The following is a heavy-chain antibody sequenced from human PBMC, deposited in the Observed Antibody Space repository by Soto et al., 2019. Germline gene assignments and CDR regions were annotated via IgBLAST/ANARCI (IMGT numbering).Heavy chain of an antibody. Sequence: GGSLRLSCAASGFTFSSYGMHWVRQAPGKGLEWVAVISYDGSNKYYADSVKGRFTISRDNSKNTLYLQMNSLRAEDTAVYYCAKGRFGESRRGAFDIWGQGTMVTVSS. CDR1: GFTFSSYG. CDR2: ISYDGSNK. CDR3: AKGRFGESRRGAFDI. V-gene: IGHV3-30*18. D-gene: IGHD3-10*01. J-gene: IGHJ3*02.